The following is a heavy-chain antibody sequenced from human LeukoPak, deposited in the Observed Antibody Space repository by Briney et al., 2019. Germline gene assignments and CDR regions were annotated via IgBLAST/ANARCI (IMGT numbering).Heavy chain of an antibody. CDR1: GFTFSTFA. V-gene: IGHV3-23*01. Sequence: GGSLRLSCAASGFTFSTFAMSWVRRAPGKGLEWVSSISSSGGATYYADSVKGRFSISRDNSANTLYLQINSLRAEDTAVFYCAKNYGSGTYYNYFDSWGQGTLVSVSS. D-gene: IGHD3-10*01. CDR2: ISSSGGAT. J-gene: IGHJ4*02. CDR3: AKNYGSGTYYNYFDS.